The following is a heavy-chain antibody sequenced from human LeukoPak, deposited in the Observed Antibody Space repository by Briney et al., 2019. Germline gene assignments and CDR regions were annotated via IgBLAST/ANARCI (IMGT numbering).Heavy chain of an antibody. CDR3: ARVVSGSYSVDY. CDR2: ISSSSSYT. CDR1: GFTFSGYY. V-gene: IGHV3-11*05. Sequence: GGSLRLSCAASGFTFSGYYMSWIRKAPGKGLVWVSYISSSSSYTNYAASVKGRFTISRNNAKNSLYLQMNSLRAEDTAVYYCARVVSGSYSVDYWGQGTLVTVSS. J-gene: IGHJ4*02. D-gene: IGHD1-26*01.